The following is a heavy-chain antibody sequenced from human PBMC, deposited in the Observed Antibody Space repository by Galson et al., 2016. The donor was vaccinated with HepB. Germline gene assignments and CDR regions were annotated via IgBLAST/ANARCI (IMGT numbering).Heavy chain of an antibody. CDR3: TKRHDRYDGGDYYPDFDY. CDR1: GYSFNNYA. Sequence: SLRLSCAASGYSFNNYAMSWVRQAPGAGLEWVSSISVSGATYYADSVKGRSTVSRDNSKNTLELEMNSLGAEDTAVYYCTKRHDRYDGGDYYPDFDYWGQGTLVTVSS. D-gene: IGHD3-22*01. CDR2: ISVSGAT. J-gene: IGHJ4*02. V-gene: IGHV3-23*01.